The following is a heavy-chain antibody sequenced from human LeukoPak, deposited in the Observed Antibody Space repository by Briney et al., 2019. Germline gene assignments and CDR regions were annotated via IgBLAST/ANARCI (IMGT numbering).Heavy chain of an antibody. CDR3: ARLPLSGSYYNYYFDY. Sequence: SETLSLTCTVSGGSISSSSYYWGWIRQPPGKGLEWIGSIYYSGSTYYNPSLKSRVTISVDTSKNQFSLKLSSVTAADTAVYYCARLPLSGSYYNYYFDYWGQGTLVTVSS. J-gene: IGHJ4*02. V-gene: IGHV4-39*01. D-gene: IGHD3-10*01. CDR1: GGSISSSSYY. CDR2: IYYSGST.